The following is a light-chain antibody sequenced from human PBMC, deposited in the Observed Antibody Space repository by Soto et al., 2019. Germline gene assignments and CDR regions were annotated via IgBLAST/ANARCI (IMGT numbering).Light chain of an antibody. CDR2: DAS. Sequence: EIVLTQSPATLTLSPGERATLSCRASQSVGSYLAWYQQKPGQAPRLLIYDASKRATGIPARFSGTGSGTDFTLTISSLEPEDFALYYSQQLSHSPFTLGPGTQVDIK. CDR3: QQLSHSPFT. V-gene: IGKV3-11*01. J-gene: IGKJ3*01. CDR1: QSVGSY.